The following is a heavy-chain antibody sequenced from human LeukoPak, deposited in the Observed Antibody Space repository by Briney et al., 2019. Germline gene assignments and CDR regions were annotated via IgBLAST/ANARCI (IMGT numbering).Heavy chain of an antibody. D-gene: IGHD2-8*02. CDR3: ARGGGVQYLLIVFDV. CDR1: GFTFSNYE. J-gene: IGHJ3*01. CDR2: IHSSGSTT. V-gene: IGHV3-48*03. Sequence: PGGSLRLSCAASGFTFSNYEMNWVRQAPGKGLEWVSYIHSSGSTTSYTDSVKGRFTISRDNAKNSVYVQMNSLRAEDTGFYYCARGGGVQYLLIVFDVGGLGTLVTVSS.